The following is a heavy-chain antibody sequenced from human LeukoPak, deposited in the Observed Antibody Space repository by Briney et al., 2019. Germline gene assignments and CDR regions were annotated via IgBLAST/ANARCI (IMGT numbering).Heavy chain of an antibody. CDR3: AKRVAIPQSYYYYYYMDV. CDR2: ISGSGGST. J-gene: IGHJ6*03. V-gene: IGHV3-23*01. CDR1: GFTFSSYA. D-gene: IGHD2-2*02. Sequence: GGSLRLSCAASGFTFSSYAMSWVRQAPGKGLEWVSAISGSGGSTYYADSVKGRFTISRDNSKNTLYLQMNSLRAEDTAVYYCAKRVAIPQSYYYYYYMDVWGKGTTVTVSS.